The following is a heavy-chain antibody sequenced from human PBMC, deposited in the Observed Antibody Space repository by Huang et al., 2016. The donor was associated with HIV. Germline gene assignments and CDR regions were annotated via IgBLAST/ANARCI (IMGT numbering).Heavy chain of an antibody. Sequence: QLQLQESGPGLVKPSETLSLTCTVSGSSIRSDNYYWGWIRQPPGKGLEWIGSIYYSGSNDYHPALKSRVTITVDTSKNQFSLKMRSVTAADTAVYYCARLPGSITMIRGVITDPYWGQGTLVTVSS. J-gene: IGHJ4*02. D-gene: IGHD3-10*01. CDR1: GSSIRSDNYY. CDR3: ARLPGSITMIRGVITDPY. CDR2: IYYSGSN. V-gene: IGHV4-39*01.